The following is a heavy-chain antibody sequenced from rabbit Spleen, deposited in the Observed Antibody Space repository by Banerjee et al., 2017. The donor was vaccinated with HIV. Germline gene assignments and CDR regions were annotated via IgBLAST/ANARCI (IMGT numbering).Heavy chain of an antibody. CDR1: GFSFSTDYY. D-gene: IGHD2-1*01. Sequence: QQQLGESGGGLVKPGGTLTLTCTASGFSFSTDYYMYWVRQAPGKGLDCIACIYGGVIGSTYYASWAKGRFTISKTSSIPVTLQMPSLTAADTATYFCARGSATMTMVITVFYLGLWGPGTLVTV. J-gene: IGHJ4*01. V-gene: IGHV1S45*01. CDR2: IYGGVIGST. CDR3: ARGSATMTMVITVFYLGL.